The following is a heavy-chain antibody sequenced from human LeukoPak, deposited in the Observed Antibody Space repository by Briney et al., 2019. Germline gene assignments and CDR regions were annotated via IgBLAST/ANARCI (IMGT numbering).Heavy chain of an antibody. Sequence: GASVKVSCKASGYIFSNYGISWVRQAPGQGLEWMGWISAHNGNTNYALKFQGRVSMTTDTSTTTAHMELRTLRSDDTAVYYCVRDRYWVAGTGWFDAWGQGTLVTVSS. V-gene: IGHV1-18*01. CDR2: ISAHNGNT. J-gene: IGHJ5*02. CDR3: VRDRYWVAGTGWFDA. D-gene: IGHD6-13*01. CDR1: GYIFSNYG.